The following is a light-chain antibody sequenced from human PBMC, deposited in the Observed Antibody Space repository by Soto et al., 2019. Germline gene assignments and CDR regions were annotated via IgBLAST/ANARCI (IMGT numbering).Light chain of an antibody. V-gene: IGKV3-20*01. CDR2: GAS. J-gene: IGKJ3*01. CDR1: HIVRSNF. Sequence: IVVTQSPGTLSLSPGERATLSCRASHIVRSNFLAWYQQKPGQAPRLLIFGASNRASGIPDRFSGSGSGTDFTLTISRLDPEDFSVYYCQQYGSSPFSFGPGTKVDI. CDR3: QQYGSSPFS.